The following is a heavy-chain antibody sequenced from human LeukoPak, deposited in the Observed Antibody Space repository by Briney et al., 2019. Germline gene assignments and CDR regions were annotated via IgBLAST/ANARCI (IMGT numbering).Heavy chain of an antibody. CDR1: GGSFSGYY. CDR2: INHSGST. Sequence: SETLSLTCAVYGGSFSGYYWSWIRQPPGKGLEWIGEINHSGSTNYNPSLKSRVTISVDTSKNQFSLKLSSVTAADTAVYYCARADVMVRDWGQGTLVTVSS. V-gene: IGHV4-34*01. J-gene: IGHJ4*02. D-gene: IGHD3-10*01. CDR3: ARADVMVRD.